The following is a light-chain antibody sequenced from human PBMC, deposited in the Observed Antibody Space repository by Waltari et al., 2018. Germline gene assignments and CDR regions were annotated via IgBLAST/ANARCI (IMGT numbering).Light chain of an antibody. Sequence: SYVVTQSPSVSVAPGETARITGGGDNIGSKTVHWYQQRPAQAPGLVISYDSDRPPGIPERFSGSNSGNTATLTISWVEAEDEADYYCLVWHSTIDHQGVFGGGTKLTVL. V-gene: IGLV3-21*04. CDR3: LVWHSTIDHQGV. CDR1: NIGSKT. J-gene: IGLJ2*01. CDR2: YDS.